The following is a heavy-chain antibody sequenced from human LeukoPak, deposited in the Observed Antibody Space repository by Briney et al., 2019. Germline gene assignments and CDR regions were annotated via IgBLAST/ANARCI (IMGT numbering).Heavy chain of an antibody. CDR2: IYYSGTT. V-gene: IGHV4-39*07. CDR1: GGSISTSSYY. J-gene: IGHJ5*02. Sequence: PSETLSLTCTGSGGSISTSSYYWGWIRQPPGKGLEWIGIIYYSGTTYYNPSLKSRVTISVDMSKNQFSLKLSSVTAADPAVYYCARDRCRYGSGSLNSYWFDPWGQGTLVTVSS. CDR3: ARDRCRYGSGSLNSYWFDP. D-gene: IGHD3-10*01.